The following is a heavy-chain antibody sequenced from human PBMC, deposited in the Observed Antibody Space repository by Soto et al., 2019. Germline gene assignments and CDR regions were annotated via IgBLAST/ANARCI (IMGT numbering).Heavy chain of an antibody. J-gene: IGHJ4*02. CDR2: ISAYSGKT. D-gene: IGHD3-16*01. CDR1: GYTFTTYG. CDR3: ARDPYLGDHQY. V-gene: IGHV1-18*01. Sequence: QVQLVKSGGEVKKPGASVKVSCKTSGYTFTTYGISWVRQAPGQGLEWVGWISAYSGKTHYAQKFQGKVTMTTDTSTNTAYLNLRSLRSDDTAVYYCARDPYLGDHQYWGQGTLVTVSS.